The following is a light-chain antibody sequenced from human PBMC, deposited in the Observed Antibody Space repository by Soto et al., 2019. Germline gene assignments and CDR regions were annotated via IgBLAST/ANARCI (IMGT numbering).Light chain of an antibody. V-gene: IGKV1-39*01. CDR3: QQTYSTPWT. Sequence: DIQMTQSPSSLSASVGDRVSITCRASQTIIRYLSWYQQKPGKAPKLLISAASSLQSGVSSRFNGSRSGTDFTLTISSLQSDDFATYYCQQTYSTPWTFGLGTKVDSK. CDR2: AAS. CDR1: QTIIRY. J-gene: IGKJ1*01.